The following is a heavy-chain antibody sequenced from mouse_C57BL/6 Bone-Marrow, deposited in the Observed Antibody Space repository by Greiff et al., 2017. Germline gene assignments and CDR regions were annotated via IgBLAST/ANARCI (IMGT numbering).Heavy chain of an antibody. V-gene: IGHV5-6*01. Sequence: EVKLVESGGDLVKPGGSLKLSCAASGFTFSSYGMSWVRQTPDQRLEWVATIRSGGSYTYYPDSVKGRFTISRDNAKNTLYRQMSSLKSEDTAMYYCERLTVVVFDYGGQGTTRTVSS. CDR1: GFTFSSYG. CDR2: IRSGGSYT. J-gene: IGHJ2*01. D-gene: IGHD1-1*01. CDR3: ERLTVVVFDY.